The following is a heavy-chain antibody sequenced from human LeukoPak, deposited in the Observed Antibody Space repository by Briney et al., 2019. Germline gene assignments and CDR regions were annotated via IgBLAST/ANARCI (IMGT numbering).Heavy chain of an antibody. CDR3: ARDTSSESALRFLEWLFDY. Sequence: GASVKVSCKASGYTFTSYGISWVRQAPGQGLEWMGIINPSGGSTSYAQKFQGRVTMTRDTSTSTVYMELSSLRSEDTAVYYCARDTSSESALRFLEWLFDYWGQGTLVTVSS. J-gene: IGHJ4*02. V-gene: IGHV1-46*01. CDR1: GYTFTSYG. CDR2: INPSGGST. D-gene: IGHD3-3*01.